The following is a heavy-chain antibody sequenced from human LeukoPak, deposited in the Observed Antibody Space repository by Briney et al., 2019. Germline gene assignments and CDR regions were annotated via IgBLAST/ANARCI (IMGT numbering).Heavy chain of an antibody. CDR1: GFTFSTYS. D-gene: IGHD3-3*01. V-gene: IGHV3-21*01. CDR3: ARTSYDFWSGRNWFDP. CDR2: ISSSSSYI. J-gene: IGHJ5*02. Sequence: GGSLRLSCAASGFTFSTYSVNWVRQAPGKGLEWVSSISSSSSYIYYADSVKGRFTISRDNAKNSLYLQMNSLRAEDTAVYYCARTSYDFWSGRNWFDPWGQGTLVTVSS.